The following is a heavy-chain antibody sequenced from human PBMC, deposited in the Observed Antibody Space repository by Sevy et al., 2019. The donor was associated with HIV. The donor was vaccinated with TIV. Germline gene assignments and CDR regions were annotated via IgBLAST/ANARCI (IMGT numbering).Heavy chain of an antibody. J-gene: IGHJ5*02. D-gene: IGHD3-3*01. CDR2: IIPIFGTA. CDR1: GGTFSSYA. CDR3: ARDVGYYDFWSGYLEGYNWFDP. Sequence: ASVKVSCKASGGTFSSYAISWVRQAPGQGLEWMGGIIPIFGTANYAQKFQGRVTITADKSTSTAYMELSSLSSEDTAVYYCARDVGYYDFWSGYLEGYNWFDPWGQGTLVTVSS. V-gene: IGHV1-69*06.